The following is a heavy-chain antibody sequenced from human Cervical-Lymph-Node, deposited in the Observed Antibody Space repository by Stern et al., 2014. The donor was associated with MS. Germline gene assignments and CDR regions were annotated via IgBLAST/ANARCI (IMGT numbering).Heavy chain of an antibody. J-gene: IGHJ3*02. D-gene: IGHD3-10*01. CDR2: LYSRGST. CDR3: ARAEERWFGVLDAFDI. V-gene: IGHV4-61*08. CDR1: RGSVSSGGFY. Sequence: QVQLQESGPGLVKPSETLSLTCSVSRGSVSSGGFYWNWIRQSPGRGLEWIGYLYSRGSTKYNPSLKSRVTISVDTSKNQFSLRLSSVTAADTAVYYCARAEERWFGVLDAFDIWGQGTMITVSS.